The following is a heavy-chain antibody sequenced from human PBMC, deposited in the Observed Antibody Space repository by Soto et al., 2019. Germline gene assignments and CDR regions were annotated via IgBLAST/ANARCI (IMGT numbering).Heavy chain of an antibody. Sequence: SLTCNVSGASVSHGYWSWIRQPPGKGLEWIGFMYFGGSFNYNPSLTSRATISVETSKNQFSMKLTSVTASDTAVYYCARSYYDSTGFAVDPWGQGTLVTVS. CDR3: ARSYYDSTGFAVDP. D-gene: IGHD3-22*01. CDR1: GASVSHGY. V-gene: IGHV4-59*02. CDR2: MYFGGSF. J-gene: IGHJ5*02.